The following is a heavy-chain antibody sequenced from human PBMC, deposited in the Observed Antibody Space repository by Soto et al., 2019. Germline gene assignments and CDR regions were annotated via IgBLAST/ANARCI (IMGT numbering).Heavy chain of an antibody. CDR3: ARRTWGMDV. V-gene: IGHV4-4*02. CDR2: IFHSGNA. J-gene: IGHJ6*02. CDR1: SGSIDTTNW. D-gene: IGHD2-8*01. Sequence: QVQLQESGPGLVKPSGTLSLTCAVSSGSIDTTNWWSWVRQPPGKGLEWIGEIFHSGNAYYNPSLASRVTLSVDTSKTQFSLNLRSVTAADTAVYYCARRTWGMDVWGQGTTVTVSS.